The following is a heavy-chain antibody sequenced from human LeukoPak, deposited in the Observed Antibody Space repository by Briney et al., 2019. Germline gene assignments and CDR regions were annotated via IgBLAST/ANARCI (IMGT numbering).Heavy chain of an antibody. D-gene: IGHD2-2*01. V-gene: IGHV3-11*06. CDR3: ARVPGDCSSTSCFDMYFDY. CDR1: GSTFSDYY. J-gene: IGHJ4*02. Sequence: GGSLRHSCAASGSTFSDYYMSWIRQAPGKGLEWVSYISSSSTYTDYADSVKGRFTISRDNAKNSLYLQMNSLRAEDTAVYYCARVPGDCSSTSCFDMYFDYWGQGTLVTVSS. CDR2: ISSSSTYT.